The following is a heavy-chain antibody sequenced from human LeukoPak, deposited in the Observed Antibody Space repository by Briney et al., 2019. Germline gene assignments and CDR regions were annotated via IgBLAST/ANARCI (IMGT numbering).Heavy chain of an antibody. V-gene: IGHV3-30*18. CDR3: AKDPPVTMVRGENGDY. D-gene: IGHD3-10*01. J-gene: IGHJ4*02. CDR2: ISYDGSNK. CDR1: GFTFSSYG. Sequence: PGRSLRLSCAASGFTFSSYGMHWVRQAPGKGLEWVAVISYDGSNKYYADSVKGRFTISRDNSKNTLYLQMNSLRAEDTAVYYCAKDPPVTMVRGENGDYWGQGTLVTVSS.